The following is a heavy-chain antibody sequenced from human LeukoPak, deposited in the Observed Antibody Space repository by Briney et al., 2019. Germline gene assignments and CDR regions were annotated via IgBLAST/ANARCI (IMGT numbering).Heavy chain of an antibody. CDR3: ARGPYYYDSSGYYYSYFDY. D-gene: IGHD3-22*01. J-gene: IGHJ4*02. CDR2: IYYTGST. V-gene: IGHV4-59*01. CDR1: GGSISSYY. Sequence: PSETLSLTCTVSGGSISSYYWSWIRQPPGKGLEGIGYIYYTGSTNYNPSLKSRVTISADTSKNQFSLKLGSVTAADTAVYYCARGPYYYDSSGYYYSYFDYWGQGTLVTVSS.